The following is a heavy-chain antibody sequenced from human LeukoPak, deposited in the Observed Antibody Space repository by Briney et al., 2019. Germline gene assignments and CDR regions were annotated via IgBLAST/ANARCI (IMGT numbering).Heavy chain of an antibody. D-gene: IGHD6-6*01. J-gene: IGHJ4*02. CDR2: ISDSGGST. CDR1: GFTFSSYA. CDR3: AKRVEYSSSSGGYFDY. V-gene: IGHV3-23*01. Sequence: PGGSLRLSCAASGFTFSSYAMSWVRQAPGKGLEWVSAISDSGGSTYYADSVKGRFTLSRDNSKNTLYLQMKSLRAEDTAIYYCAKRVEYSSSSGGYFDYWGQGTLVTVSS.